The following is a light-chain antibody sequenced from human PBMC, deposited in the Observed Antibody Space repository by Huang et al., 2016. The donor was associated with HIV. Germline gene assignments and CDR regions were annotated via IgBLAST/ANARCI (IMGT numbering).Light chain of an antibody. J-gene: IGKJ3*01. V-gene: IGKV1-9*01. CDR3: QQLNPYSGT. CDR2: AAS. CDR1: QGISSY. Sequence: IQLTQSPSSLSASVGDRVTITCRASQGISSYLAWYQQKPGKDPKLLIYAASTLQSGVPSRFSGSGSGTDFTLTISSLQPEDFATYYCQQLNPYSGTFGPGTKVDIK.